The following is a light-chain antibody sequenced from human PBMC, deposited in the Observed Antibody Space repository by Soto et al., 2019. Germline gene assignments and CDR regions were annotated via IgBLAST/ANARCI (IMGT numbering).Light chain of an antibody. CDR2: GAS. Sequence: IVLTQSPGTLSLSPVERATLSCRAIQSVSSSYLAWYQQKPGQPPRLLIYGASSRATGIPARFSGTGSGTDFTLTISSLEPEDFAVYYCQQRSNWPPIPFGRVTRLAI. CDR3: QQRSNWPPIP. V-gene: IGKV3D-20*02. J-gene: IGKJ5*01. CDR1: QSVSSSY.